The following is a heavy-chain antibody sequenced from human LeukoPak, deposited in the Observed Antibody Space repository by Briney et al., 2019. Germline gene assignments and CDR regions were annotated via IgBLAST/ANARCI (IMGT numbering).Heavy chain of an antibody. CDR1: GFTFSTYS. CDR3: ARDPLYSYGYADY. D-gene: IGHD5-18*01. Sequence: GGSLRLSCAASGFTFSTYSINWVRQAPGKGLEWVSSISSSSSYIYYADSVRGRFTISRDNAKNSLYLQMNSLRAEDTAVYYCARDPLYSYGYADYWGQGTLVTVSS. J-gene: IGHJ4*02. CDR2: ISSSSSYI. V-gene: IGHV3-21*01.